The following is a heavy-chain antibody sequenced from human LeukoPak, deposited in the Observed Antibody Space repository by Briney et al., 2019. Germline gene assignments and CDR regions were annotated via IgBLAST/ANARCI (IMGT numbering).Heavy chain of an antibody. CDR3: ARVIGYDQLDY. Sequence: SQTLSLTCSVSGGSISSGDYYWRWIRQHPGKGLEWIGYIHYSGSTYYTPSLKSRVSISVSTSKNRFSLQLSSVTAADTAVYYCARVIGYDQLDYWGQGTLVTVSS. CDR1: GGSISSGDYY. J-gene: IGHJ4*02. V-gene: IGHV4-31*03. D-gene: IGHD5-12*01. CDR2: IHYSGST.